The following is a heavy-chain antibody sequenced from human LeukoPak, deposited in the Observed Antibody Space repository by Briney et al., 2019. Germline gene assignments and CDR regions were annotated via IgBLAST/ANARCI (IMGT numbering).Heavy chain of an antibody. J-gene: IGHJ6*03. D-gene: IGHD2-15*01. CDR2: IIPIFGTA. Sequence: SVKVSCKASGGTFSSYAISWVRQAPGQGLEWMGGIIPIFGTANYAQKFQGRVTITADKSTSTAYMELSSLRSEDPAVYYRARKPPPLRYCSGGSCYWGYYYMDVWGKGTTVTVSS. CDR1: GGTFSSYA. V-gene: IGHV1-69*06. CDR3: ARKPPPLRYCSGGSCYWGYYYMDV.